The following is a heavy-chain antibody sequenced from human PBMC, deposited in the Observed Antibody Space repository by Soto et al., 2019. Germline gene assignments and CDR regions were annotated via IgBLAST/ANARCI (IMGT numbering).Heavy chain of an antibody. CDR1: GGSISSGGYS. CDR3: ARENNVLPGGYFDY. CDR2: IYHSGST. J-gene: IGHJ4*02. V-gene: IGHV4-30-2*01. Sequence: QLQLQESGSGLVKPSQTLSLTCAVSGGSISSGGYSWSWIGQPPGKGLEWIGYIYHSGSTYYNPTLKSRVTRSVDQSKNQFSMKLSSVTAADTAVYYCARENNVLPGGYFDYWGQGTLVTVSS. D-gene: IGHD3-10*01.